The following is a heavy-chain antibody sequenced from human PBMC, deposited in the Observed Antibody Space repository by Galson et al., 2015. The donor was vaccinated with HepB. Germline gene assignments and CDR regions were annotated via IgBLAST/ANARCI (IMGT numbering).Heavy chain of an antibody. CDR1: GGSISSGGYS. CDR3: ARGGGYLHDYGGKYLVTGFDY. J-gene: IGHJ4*02. CDR2: IYHSGST. V-gene: IGHV4-30-2*01. Sequence: LSLTCAVSGGSISSGGYSWSRIRQPPGKGLEWIGYIYHSGSTYYNPSLKSRVTISVDRSKNQFSLKLSSVTAADTAVYYCARGGGYLHDYGGKYLVTGFDYWGQGTLVTVSS. D-gene: IGHD4-23*01.